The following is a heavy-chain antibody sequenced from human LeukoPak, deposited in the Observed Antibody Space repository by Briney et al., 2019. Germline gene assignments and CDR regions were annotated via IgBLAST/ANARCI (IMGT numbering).Heavy chain of an antibody. J-gene: IGHJ4*02. CDR2: ISSSGSTI. V-gene: IGHV3-11*01. D-gene: IGHD3-22*01. CDR3: ASLDSSGYYSDY. Sequence: GGSLRLSCAASGFTFSDYYMSWIRQAPGKGLEWVSYISSSGSTIYYADSVKGRFTISRDNAKNSLYLQMNSLRAEDTAVYHCASLDSSGYYSDYWGQGTLVTVSS. CDR1: GFTFSDYY.